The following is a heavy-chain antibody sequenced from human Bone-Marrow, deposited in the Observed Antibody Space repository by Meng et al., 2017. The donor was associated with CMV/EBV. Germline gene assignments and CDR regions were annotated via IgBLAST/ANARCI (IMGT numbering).Heavy chain of an antibody. CDR3: AKDILRFTGYSSSWYDY. D-gene: IGHD6-13*01. CDR2: ISGSGGST. V-gene: IGHV3-23*01. Sequence: GGSLRLSCAASGFTFSSYAMSWVRQAPGKGLEWVSAISGSGGSTYYADSVKGRFTISRDNSKNTLYLQMNSLRAEDTAVYYCAKDILRFTGYSSSWYDYWGQGTLVTVSS. J-gene: IGHJ4*02. CDR1: GFTFSSYA.